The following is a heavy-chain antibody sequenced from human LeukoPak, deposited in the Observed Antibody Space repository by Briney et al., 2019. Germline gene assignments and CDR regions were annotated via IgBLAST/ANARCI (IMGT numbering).Heavy chain of an antibody. D-gene: IGHD5-12*01. V-gene: IGHV4-61*02. CDR2: IYTSGST. J-gene: IGHJ4*02. Sequence: PSETLSLTCTVPGASISIGSFYWSWIRQPAGKGLEWIGRIYTSGSTNYSPSLKSRVTISVDTSKNQFSLKLSSVTAADTAVYYCARGFRYSGYGPFDYWGQGTLVTVSS. CDR1: GASISIGSFY. CDR3: ARGFRYSGYGPFDY.